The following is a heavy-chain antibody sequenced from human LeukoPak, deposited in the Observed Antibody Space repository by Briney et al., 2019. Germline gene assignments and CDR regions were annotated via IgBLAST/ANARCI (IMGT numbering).Heavy chain of an antibody. V-gene: IGHV3-7*01. CDR1: GFTFSNYG. CDR2: IKQDGSEK. CDR3: ARARNSYDY. J-gene: IGHJ4*02. Sequence: GGSLRLSCAASGFTFSNYGMSWVRQAPGKGLEWVANIKQDGSEKYYVDSVKGRFTISRDNAKNSLYLQMNSLRAEDTAVYYCARARNSYDYWGQGTLVTVSS.